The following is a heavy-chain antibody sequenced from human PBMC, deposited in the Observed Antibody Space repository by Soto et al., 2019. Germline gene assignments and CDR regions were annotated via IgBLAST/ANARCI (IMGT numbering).Heavy chain of an antibody. Sequence: GESLKISCKGSGYSFTSYWINWVRQMPGKGLEWMGTIDPSDSYINYSPSFQGHVTISADKSISTAYLQWSSLKASDTAMYYCARHLVHASTRPYFGYWGQGTLVTVSS. J-gene: IGHJ4*02. CDR2: IDPSDSYI. CDR3: ARHLVHASTRPYFGY. V-gene: IGHV5-10-1*01. D-gene: IGHD3-16*02. CDR1: GYSFTSYW.